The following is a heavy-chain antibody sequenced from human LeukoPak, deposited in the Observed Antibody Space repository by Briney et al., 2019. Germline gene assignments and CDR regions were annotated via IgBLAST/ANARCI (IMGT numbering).Heavy chain of an antibody. J-gene: IGHJ4*02. D-gene: IGHD3-22*01. CDR1: GFTFDDYA. V-gene: IGHV3-43*02. CDR2: ISGDGSSP. Sequence: SGRCLRLSCAASGFTFDDYAMHWVRQAPGKGLEWVSLISGDGSSPYYADSVKGRFTSSRDNSKNSLYLQMNSLRTEDTALYYCAKVLGYYDSSGYYQEGGFDYWGQGTLVTVSS. CDR3: AKVLGYYDSSGYYQEGGFDY.